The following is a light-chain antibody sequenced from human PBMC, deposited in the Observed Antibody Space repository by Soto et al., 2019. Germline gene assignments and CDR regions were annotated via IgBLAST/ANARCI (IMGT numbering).Light chain of an antibody. Sequence: QSVLTQPPSVSAAPGQKVTISCSGTSSNIGNNYVSWYQQLPGTAPKVLIYENDKRPSGIPDRFSGSKSGTSATLGITGLQTGDEADYYCGKWDSSLSAVVFGGGTKVTVL. CDR1: SSNIGNNY. CDR2: END. V-gene: IGLV1-51*02. CDR3: GKWDSSLSAVV. J-gene: IGLJ2*01.